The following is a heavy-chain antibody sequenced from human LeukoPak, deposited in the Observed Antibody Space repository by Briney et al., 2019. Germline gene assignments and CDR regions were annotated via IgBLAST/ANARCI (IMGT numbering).Heavy chain of an antibody. CDR1: GGSISSGGYS. Sequence: SQTLSLTCAVSGGSISSGGYSWSWIRQPPGTGLEWIGYIYHSGSTYYNPSLKSRVTISVDRSKNQFSLKLSSVTAADTAVYYCARAIYSGYDEGVSFFDYWGQGTLVTASS. V-gene: IGHV4-30-2*01. J-gene: IGHJ4*02. D-gene: IGHD5-12*01. CDR3: ARAIYSGYDEGVSFFDY. CDR2: IYHSGST.